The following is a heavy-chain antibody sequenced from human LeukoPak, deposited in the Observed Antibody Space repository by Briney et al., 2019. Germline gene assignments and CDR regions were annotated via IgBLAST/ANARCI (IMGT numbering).Heavy chain of an antibody. D-gene: IGHD3-3*01. Sequence: GGSLRLSCAASGFTFDAYGMSWVRQAPGKGLEWVSGINWNGGSTGYADSVKGRFTISRDNAKNSLYLQMNSLRAEDTALYYCARTAPPRYYDFWSGYSRYYYYYYMDVWGKGTTVTVSS. CDR1: GFTFDAYG. V-gene: IGHV3-20*04. CDR2: INWNGGST. J-gene: IGHJ6*03. CDR3: ARTAPPRYYDFWSGYSRYYYYYYMDV.